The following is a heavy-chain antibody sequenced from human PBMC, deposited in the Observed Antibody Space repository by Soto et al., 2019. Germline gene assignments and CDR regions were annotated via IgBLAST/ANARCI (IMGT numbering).Heavy chain of an antibody. Sequence: HLGGSLRLSCAASGFTFSSYGMHWVRQAPGKGLEWVAVISYDGSNKYYADSVKGRFTISRDNSKNTLYLQMNSLRAEDTAVYYCAKSYPSYYYDSSGYQDYWGQGTLVTVSS. J-gene: IGHJ4*02. V-gene: IGHV3-30*18. D-gene: IGHD3-22*01. CDR2: ISYDGSNK. CDR1: GFTFSSYG. CDR3: AKSYPSYYYDSSGYQDY.